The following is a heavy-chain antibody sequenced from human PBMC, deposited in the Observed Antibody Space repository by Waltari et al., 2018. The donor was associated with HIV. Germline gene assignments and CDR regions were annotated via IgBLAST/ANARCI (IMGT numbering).Heavy chain of an antibody. CDR1: GFNFTDAW. CDR3: TTEDYGDFV. D-gene: IGHD4-17*01. V-gene: IGHV3-15*05. Sequence: EGQLVEFGGGLVKPGGSLRLSCAFSGFNFTDAWMGWVRQAPGKGLEWVGRIKSTSEGGTSDYAAPVKGRFTISRDDEKNTLFLQMDRLKTEDTAFYYCTTEDYGDFVWGQGTLVTVSS. J-gene: IGHJ4*02. CDR2: IKSTSEGGTS.